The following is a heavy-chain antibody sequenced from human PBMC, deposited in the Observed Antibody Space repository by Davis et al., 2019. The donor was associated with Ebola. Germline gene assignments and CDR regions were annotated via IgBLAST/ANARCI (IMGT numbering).Heavy chain of an antibody. CDR2: IKQDGSDT. CDR3: AKDSGWQMSP. Sequence: PGGSLRLSCAASGFTFSNYWMSWVRQAPGRGLEWVAKIKQDGSDTYYLASVKGQFTISRDNAKNSLYLQLNSLRAEDTAVYYCAKDSGWQMSPWGQGTLVAVSS. V-gene: IGHV3-7*01. J-gene: IGHJ5*02. D-gene: IGHD6-25*01. CDR1: GFTFSNYW.